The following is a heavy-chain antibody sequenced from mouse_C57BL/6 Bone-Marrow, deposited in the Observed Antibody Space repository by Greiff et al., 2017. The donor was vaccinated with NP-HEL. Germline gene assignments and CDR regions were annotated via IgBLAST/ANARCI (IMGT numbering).Heavy chain of an antibody. CDR3: ADDYDGYFDV. J-gene: IGHJ1*03. CDR1: GYTFTSYW. V-gene: IGHV1-72*01. CDR2: IDPNSGGT. Sequence: QVQLQQPGAELVKPGASVKLSCKASGYTFTSYWMHWVKQRPGRGLEWIGRIDPNSGGTKYNEKFKSKATLTVDKLSSTADMQLSSLTSEYSAVYYCADDYDGYFDVWGTGTTVTVSS. D-gene: IGHD2-4*01.